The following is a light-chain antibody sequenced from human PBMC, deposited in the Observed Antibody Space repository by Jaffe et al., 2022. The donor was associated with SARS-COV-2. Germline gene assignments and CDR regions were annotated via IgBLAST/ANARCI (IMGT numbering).Light chain of an antibody. V-gene: IGKV3-20*01. CDR2: GAS. Sequence: EIVLTQSPGTLSLSPGERATLSCRASQSVISNYLAWYQQRPGQAPRLLIYGASSRATGIPDRFSGSGSGTDFTLTISRLEPEDFAMYYCQQYGSSPGTFGQGTKVEIK. J-gene: IGKJ1*01. CDR1: QSVISNY. CDR3: QQYGSSPGT.